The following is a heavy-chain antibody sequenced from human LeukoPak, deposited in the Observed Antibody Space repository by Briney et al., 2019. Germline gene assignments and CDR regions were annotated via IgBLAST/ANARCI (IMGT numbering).Heavy chain of an antibody. CDR1: GFTFSSYG. Sequence: LGGSLRLSCAASGFTFSSYGMSWVRQAPGKGLEWVSAISGSGGSTYYADSVKGRFTISRDNSKNTLYLRMNSLRAEDTAVYYCAKGTQNYYDSSGYYYGGGYFDYWGQGTLVTVSS. D-gene: IGHD3-22*01. CDR2: ISGSGGST. J-gene: IGHJ4*02. CDR3: AKGTQNYYDSSGYYYGGGYFDY. V-gene: IGHV3-23*01.